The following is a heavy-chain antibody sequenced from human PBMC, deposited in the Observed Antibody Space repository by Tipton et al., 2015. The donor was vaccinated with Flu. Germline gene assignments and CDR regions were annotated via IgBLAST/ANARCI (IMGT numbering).Heavy chain of an antibody. CDR1: GGSVSSGSYY. CDR3: ATGYSYGTRFDY. Sequence: LRLSCTVSGGSVSSGSYYWSWIRQPPGKGLEWIGYIYYSGSTNYNPSLKSRVTISVDTSKNQFSLKLSSVTAADTAVYYCATGYSYGTRFDYWGQGTLVTVSS. V-gene: IGHV4-61*01. J-gene: IGHJ4*02. D-gene: IGHD5-18*01. CDR2: IYYSGST.